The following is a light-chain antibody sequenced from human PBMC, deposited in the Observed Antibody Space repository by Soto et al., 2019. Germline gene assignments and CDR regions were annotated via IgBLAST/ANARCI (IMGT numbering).Light chain of an antibody. J-gene: IGKJ1*01. Sequence: DIQMTQSPSSLSASVGDRVTITCRASQSITSYLNWYQQKPGKAPKLLMYAVSSLQSGVPSRFSGSGSGTDFTLIISGLQPDDYATYYCQQYTNTNNPWMFGQGTKVDIK. CDR3: QQYTNTNNPWM. V-gene: IGKV1-39*01. CDR2: AVS. CDR1: QSITSY.